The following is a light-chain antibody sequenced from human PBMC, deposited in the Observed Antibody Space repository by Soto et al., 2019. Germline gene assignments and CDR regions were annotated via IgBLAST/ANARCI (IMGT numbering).Light chain of an antibody. CDR1: QSVNNF. Sequence: EILLAQSPATRSLSPGERATLSCRASQSVNNFLAWYQQKPGQAPRLLIFDASYRASGIPGRFSVSGSGTDCTLTITRLETEDVAVYYCQQRSSWPATFCPGTKVDIK. V-gene: IGKV3-11*01. CDR2: DAS. J-gene: IGKJ3*01. CDR3: QQRSSWPAT.